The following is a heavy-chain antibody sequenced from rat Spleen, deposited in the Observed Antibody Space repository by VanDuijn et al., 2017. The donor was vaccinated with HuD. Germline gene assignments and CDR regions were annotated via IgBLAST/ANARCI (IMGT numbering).Heavy chain of an antibody. J-gene: IGHJ4*01. V-gene: IGHV2-43*01. CDR1: GFSLTSYH. CDR3: ARAVGAFYVMDA. CDR2: IWTGGST. Sequence: QVQLKESGPGLVQPSQTLSLTCTVSGFSLTSYHVTWVRQPPGKGLEWMGVIWTGGSTAYNSLLKARLSISRDTSKSQVFLKMNRLQMEDTAMYFCARAVGAFYVMDAWGQGAAVTVSS. D-gene: IGHD1-11*01.